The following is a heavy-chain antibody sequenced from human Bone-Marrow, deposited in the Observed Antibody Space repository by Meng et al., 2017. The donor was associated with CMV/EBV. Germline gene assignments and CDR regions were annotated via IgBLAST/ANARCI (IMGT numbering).Heavy chain of an antibody. J-gene: IGHJ6*02. V-gene: IGHV3-20*04. CDR1: GFTFDDYG. D-gene: IGHD2-2*01. CDR3: ARSPRRYYCSSTSCYSDYYYGMDV. CDR2: INWNGGST. Sequence: GESLKISCAASGFTFDDYGMSWVRQAPGKGLEWVSGINWNGGSTGYADSVKGRFTISRDNAKNSLYLQMNSLRAEDTALYYCARSPRRYYCSSTSCYSDYYYGMDVWGQGTTVTRLL.